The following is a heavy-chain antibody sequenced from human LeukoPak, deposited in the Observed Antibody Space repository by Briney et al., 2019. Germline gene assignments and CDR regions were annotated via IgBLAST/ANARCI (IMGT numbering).Heavy chain of an antibody. D-gene: IGHD5-18*01. CDR3: ARDLGYSYGYVY. J-gene: IGHJ4*02. CDR2: INHSGST. CDR1: VGSFSGYY. Sequence: PSETLSLTCAVYVGSFSGYYWSWIRQPPGKGLEWIGEINHSGSTNYNSSLKSRVTISVDTSKNQFSLKLSSVTAADTAVYYCARDLGYSYGYVYWGQGTLVTVSS. V-gene: IGHV4-34*01.